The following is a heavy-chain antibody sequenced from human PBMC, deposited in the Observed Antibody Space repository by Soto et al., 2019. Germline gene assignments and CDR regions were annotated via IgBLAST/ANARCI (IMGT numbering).Heavy chain of an antibody. V-gene: IGHV4-34*01. J-gene: IGHJ5*02. Sequence: SETLSLTCAVYGGSFSGYYWSWIRQPPGKGLEWIGEINHSGSTNYNPSLKSRVTISVDTSKNQFSLKLSSVAAADTAVYYCARSYDSSHWFDPWGQGTLVTVSS. D-gene: IGHD3-22*01. CDR3: ARSYDSSHWFDP. CDR1: GGSFSGYY. CDR2: INHSGST.